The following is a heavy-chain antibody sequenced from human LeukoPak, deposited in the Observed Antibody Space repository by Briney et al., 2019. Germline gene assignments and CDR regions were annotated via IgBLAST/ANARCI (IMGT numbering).Heavy chain of an antibody. J-gene: IGHJ4*02. CDR1: GGTFSSYA. CDR2: IIPILGIA. Sequence: VASVKVSCKASGGTFSSYAISWVRQAPGQGLEWMGRIIPILGIANHAQKFQGRVTITADKSTSTAYMELSSLRSEDTAVYYCARVEDTAMVFDYWGQGTLVTVSS. V-gene: IGHV1-69*04. CDR3: ARVEDTAMVFDY. D-gene: IGHD5-18*01.